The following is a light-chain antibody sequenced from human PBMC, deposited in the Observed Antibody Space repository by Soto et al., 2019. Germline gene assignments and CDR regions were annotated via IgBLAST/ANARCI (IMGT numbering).Light chain of an antibody. Sequence: QSALTQPRSVSGSPGQSVTISCTGTSSDVGGYNYVSWYQQHTGKAPKLMIYDVSKRPPRVLDRISGSKSVNTATLTHSGIQAEDDADYYCCAYAGIYTGIFGGGTKLT. V-gene: IGLV2-11*01. J-gene: IGLJ2*01. CDR1: SSDVGGYNY. CDR3: CAYAGIYTGI. CDR2: DVS.